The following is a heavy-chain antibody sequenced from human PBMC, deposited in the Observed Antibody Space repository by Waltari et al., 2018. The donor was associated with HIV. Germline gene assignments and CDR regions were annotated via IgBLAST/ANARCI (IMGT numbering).Heavy chain of an antibody. CDR1: GYTFTSSA. CDR2: INTNTGNP. Sequence: QVQLVQSGSELKKPGASVKVSCQASGYTFTSSAMNWVRQSPGQGLEWMGWINTNTGNPTYAQGFTGRFVFSLDTSVSTAYLQISSLKAEDTAVYYCARWIHPYYYYGMDVWGQGTTVTVSS. J-gene: IGHJ6*02. CDR3: ARWIHPYYYYGMDV. D-gene: IGHD5-18*01. V-gene: IGHV7-4-1*02.